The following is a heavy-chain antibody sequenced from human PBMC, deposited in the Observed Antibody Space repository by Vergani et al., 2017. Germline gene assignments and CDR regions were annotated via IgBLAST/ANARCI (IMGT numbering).Heavy chain of an antibody. CDR2: ICHTEDT. CDR3: ATIGYRRWGYYFDY. J-gene: IGHJ4*02. CDR1: GDSISSNNC. V-gene: IGHV4-4*02. Sequence: QVQLQESGPGLVKPSGTLSLTCAVSGDSISSNNCWTWVRQPPGKGLEWIGEICHTEDTKYSPSLKRRVIVSVEESRNLFSLRLNSMTAADTAVYYCATIGYRRWGYYFDYWGQGILVTVSS. D-gene: IGHD2-2*02.